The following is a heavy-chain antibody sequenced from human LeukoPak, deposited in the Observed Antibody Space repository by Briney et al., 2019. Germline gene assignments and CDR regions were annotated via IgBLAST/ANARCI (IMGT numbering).Heavy chain of an antibody. D-gene: IGHD3-10*01. CDR2: FFHSGSA. V-gene: IGHV4-59*12. CDR1: GGSISSYY. Sequence: PSETLSLTCTVSGGSISSYYWSWIRQPPGKGLEWIGYFFHSGSAYYNPSLKSRVTISVDRSKNQFSLKLTSVTAADTAVYYCARDTRGDDAFDIWGQGTMVTVSS. CDR3: ARDTRGDDAFDI. J-gene: IGHJ3*02.